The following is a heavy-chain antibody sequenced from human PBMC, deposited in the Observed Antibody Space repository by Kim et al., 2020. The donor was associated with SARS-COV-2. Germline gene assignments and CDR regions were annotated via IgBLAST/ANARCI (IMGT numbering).Heavy chain of an antibody. CDR1: GFTFSNSW. V-gene: IGHV3-74*01. Sequence: GGSLRLSCAASGFTFSNSWMHWVRQIPGKGLVWVARINTDGSGTAYADSVKDRFTISRDNAKNTLYLQMSSLGAEDMAIYYCVRDLTYYGDAFDFWGPGTLVTVSS. CDR2: INTDGSGT. J-gene: IGHJ4*02. D-gene: IGHD3-22*01. CDR3: VRDLTYYGDAFDF.